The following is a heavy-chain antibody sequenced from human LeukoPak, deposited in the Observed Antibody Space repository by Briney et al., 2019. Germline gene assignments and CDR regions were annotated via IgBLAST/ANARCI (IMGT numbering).Heavy chain of an antibody. D-gene: IGHD3-10*01. V-gene: IGHV4-34*01. CDR3: ARHPPPGEHSWFDP. J-gene: IGHJ5*02. Sequence: SETLSLTCAVYGGSFSGYYWSWIRQPPGKGLEWIGEINHSGSTNYNPSLKSRVTISVDTSKNHFSLKLSSVTAADTAVYYCARHPPPGEHSWFDPWGQGTLVTVSS. CDR2: INHSGST. CDR1: GGSFSGYY.